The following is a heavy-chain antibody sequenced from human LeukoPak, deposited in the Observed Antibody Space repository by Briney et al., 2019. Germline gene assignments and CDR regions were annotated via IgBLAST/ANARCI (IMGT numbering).Heavy chain of an antibody. Sequence: ASVKVSCKVSGNTLTELSMHWVRQAPGKGLEWMGGFDPEGGETIFAQNFQGRVTMTEDTSTDTAYMELSSLRSEDTALYYCATYYFDSTNFYYAGGHFDNWGQGTLVTVSS. V-gene: IGHV1-24*01. D-gene: IGHD3-22*01. CDR2: FDPEGGET. CDR1: GNTLTELS. J-gene: IGHJ4*02. CDR3: ATYYFDSTNFYYAGGHFDN.